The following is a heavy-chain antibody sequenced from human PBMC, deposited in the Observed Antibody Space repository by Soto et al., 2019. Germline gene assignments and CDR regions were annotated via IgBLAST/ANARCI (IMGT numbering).Heavy chain of an antibody. CDR1: GGSFSGYY. J-gene: IGHJ6*02. Sequence: SETLSLTCAVYGGSFSGYYWSWIRQPPGKGLEWIGEINHSGSTNYNPSLKSRVTISVDTSKNQFSLKLSSVAAADTAVYYCARGVTSDVWGQGTTVTVSS. V-gene: IGHV4-34*01. CDR2: INHSGST. CDR3: ARGVTSDV. D-gene: IGHD4-17*01.